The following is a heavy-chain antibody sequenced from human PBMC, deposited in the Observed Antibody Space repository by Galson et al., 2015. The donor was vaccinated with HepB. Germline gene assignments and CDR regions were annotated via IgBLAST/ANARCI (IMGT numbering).Heavy chain of an antibody. D-gene: IGHD4-17*01. V-gene: IGHV1-58*01. CDR2: IVVGSGNT. Sequence: SVKVSCKASGFTFSNSAVQWTRQARGQRLEWIGWIVVGSGNTKYAQKFQERVTLTRDMSTNTAYMELSSLRSEDTAVYYCAVAHDYGDYVGWFDPWGQGTLVTVSS. J-gene: IGHJ5*02. CDR1: GFTFSNSA. CDR3: AVAHDYGDYVGWFDP.